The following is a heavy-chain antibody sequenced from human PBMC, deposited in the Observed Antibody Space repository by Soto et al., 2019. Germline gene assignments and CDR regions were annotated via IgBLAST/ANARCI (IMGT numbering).Heavy chain of an antibody. V-gene: IGHV4-31*03. CDR2: IFYSGSF. D-gene: IGHD2-15*01. CDR3: ARDSADLGYCSGGSCYSAP. CDR1: GGSISSGTSY. Sequence: PSETLSLTCTVSGGSISSGTSYWSWIRQRPGKGLEWIGYIFYSGSFYYTPSLRGRVMILADTSKNQFTLRLSSVTAADTAVYYCARDSADLGYCSGGSCYSAPWGQGTLVTVSS. J-gene: IGHJ5*02.